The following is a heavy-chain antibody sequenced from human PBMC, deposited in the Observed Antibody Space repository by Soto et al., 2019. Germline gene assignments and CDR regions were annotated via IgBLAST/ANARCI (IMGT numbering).Heavy chain of an antibody. V-gene: IGHV4-61*01. CDR1: GGSVSNKTYY. CDR3: ARTTAVPNTLRSRYFFDY. J-gene: IGHJ4*02. CDR2: VYYSGTT. D-gene: IGHD4-17*01. Sequence: SETLSLTCSVSGGSVSNKTYYWSWIRQPPGKRLEWIGYVYYSGTTNYNPSLKSRVTISVDLSKNQFSLRLSSVTTADTALYYCARTTAVPNTLRSRYFFDYWGQGTLVTVSS.